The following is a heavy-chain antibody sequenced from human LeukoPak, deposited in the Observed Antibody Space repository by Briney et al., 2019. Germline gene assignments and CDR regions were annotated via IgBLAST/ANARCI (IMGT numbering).Heavy chain of an antibody. J-gene: IGHJ3*02. CDR2: IVVGSGNT. Sequence: SVKVSCKASGFTFTSSAMQWVRQARGQRLEWIGWIVVGSGNTNYAQKFQERATITRDMSTSTAYMELSSLRSEDTAVYYCAADIVVVTATRDLDAFDIWGQGTMVTVSS. V-gene: IGHV1-58*02. CDR3: AADIVVVTATRDLDAFDI. D-gene: IGHD2-21*02. CDR1: GFTFTSSA.